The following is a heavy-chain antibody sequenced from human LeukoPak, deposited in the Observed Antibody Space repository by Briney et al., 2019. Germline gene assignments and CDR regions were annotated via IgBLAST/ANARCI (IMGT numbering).Heavy chain of an antibody. CDR1: GFTFSSYS. D-gene: IGHD3-22*01. CDR2: ISSSSSYI. V-gene: IGHV3-21*01. J-gene: IGHJ4*02. Sequence: PGGSLRLSCAASGFTFSSYSMNWVRQAPGKGLEWVSSISSSSSYIYYADSVKGRFTISRDNAKNSLYLQMNSLRAEDTAVYYCASSPITMIVVHPLGYWGQGTLVTVSS. CDR3: ASSPITMIVVHPLGY.